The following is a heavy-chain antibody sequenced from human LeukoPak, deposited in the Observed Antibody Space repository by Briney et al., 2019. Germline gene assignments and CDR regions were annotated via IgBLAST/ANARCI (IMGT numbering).Heavy chain of an antibody. J-gene: IGHJ6*03. D-gene: IGHD3-10*01. CDR2: IIPIFGTA. V-gene: IGHV1-69*05. Sequence: ASVEVSCKASGGTFSSYAISWVRQAPGQGLEWMGGIIPIFGTANYAQKFQGRVTITTDESTSTAYMELSSLRSEDTAVYYCARGEGFDYYYGSGSYGAFYMDVWGKGTTVTVSS. CDR3: ARGEGFDYYYGSGSYGAFYMDV. CDR1: GGTFSSYA.